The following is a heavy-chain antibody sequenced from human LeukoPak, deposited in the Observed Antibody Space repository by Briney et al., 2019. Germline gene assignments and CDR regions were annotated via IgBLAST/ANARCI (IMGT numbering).Heavy chain of an antibody. CDR2: MNPNSGNT. Sequence: ASVKVSCKASGYTFTSYDINWVRQATGQGLEWMGWMNPNSGNTGYAQKFQGGVTMTRNTSISTAYMELSSLRSEDTAVYYCARGPHTLRFLEWNHEGLDYWGQGTLVTVSS. CDR3: ARGPHTLRFLEWNHEGLDY. CDR1: GYTFTSYD. V-gene: IGHV1-8*01. J-gene: IGHJ4*02. D-gene: IGHD3-3*01.